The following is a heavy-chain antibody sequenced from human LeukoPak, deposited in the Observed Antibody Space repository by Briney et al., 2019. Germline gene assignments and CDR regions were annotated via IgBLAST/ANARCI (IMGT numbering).Heavy chain of an antibody. CDR1: GYTLTELS. CDR3: ATHLRYFDWYRRSGWFDP. Sequence: ASVKVSCKVSGYTLTELSMHWVRQAPGKGLEWMGGFDPEDGETIYAQKFQGRVTMTEDTSTDTAYMELSSLRSEDTAVYYCATHLRYFDWYRRSGWFDPWGQGTLVTVSS. V-gene: IGHV1-24*01. CDR2: FDPEDGET. J-gene: IGHJ5*02. D-gene: IGHD3-9*01.